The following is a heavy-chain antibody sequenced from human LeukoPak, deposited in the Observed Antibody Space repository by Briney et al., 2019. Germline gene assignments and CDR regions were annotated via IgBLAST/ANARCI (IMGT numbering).Heavy chain of an antibody. D-gene: IGHD2-21*02. CDR2: IYTGGNT. Sequence: PGGSLRLSCAVSGFIVSSNYMSWVRQAPGKGLEWVSVIYTGGNTHYADSVKGRFTISRQNSKNTLYLKMNGLRTEDTAVYYCAREPNCGGDCYFYDSWGQGTLVTVSS. CDR3: AREPNCGGDCYFYDS. J-gene: IGHJ4*02. CDR1: GFIVSSNY. V-gene: IGHV3-53*04.